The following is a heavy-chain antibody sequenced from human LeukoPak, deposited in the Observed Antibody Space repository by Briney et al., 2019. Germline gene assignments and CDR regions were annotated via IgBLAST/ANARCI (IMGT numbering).Heavy chain of an antibody. V-gene: IGHV3-21*01. CDR2: ISSSSSYI. D-gene: IGHD5-24*01. CDR1: GFTFSSCS. CDR3: ARLQVATIPLDY. Sequence: KSGGSLRLSCVASGFTFSSCSMNWVRQAPGKGLEWVSSISSSSSYIYYADSVKGRFTISRDNAKNSLYLQMNSLRAEDTAVYYCARLQVATIPLDYWGQGTLVTVSS. J-gene: IGHJ4*02.